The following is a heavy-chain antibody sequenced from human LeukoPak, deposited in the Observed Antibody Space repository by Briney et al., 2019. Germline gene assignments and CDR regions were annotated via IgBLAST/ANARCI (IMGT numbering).Heavy chain of an antibody. CDR1: GYTFTSYA. V-gene: IGHV7-4-1*02. CDR3: AREFFYDSSGYYPYNETSTAYYFDY. D-gene: IGHD3-22*01. CDR2: INTNTGNP. J-gene: IGHJ4*02. Sequence: ASVKVSCKASGYTFTSYAMNWVRQAPGQGLEWMGWINTNTGNPTYAQGFTGRFVFSLDTSVSTAYLQISSLKAEDTAVYYCAREFFYDSSGYYPYNETSTAYYFDYWGQGTLVTVSS.